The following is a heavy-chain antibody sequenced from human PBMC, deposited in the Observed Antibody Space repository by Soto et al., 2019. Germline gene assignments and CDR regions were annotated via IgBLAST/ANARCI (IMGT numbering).Heavy chain of an antibody. CDR1: GASIGSGDYY. D-gene: IGHD3-22*01. V-gene: IGHV4-31*02. J-gene: IGHJ5*02. Sequence: SETLSLTCTVPGASIGSGDYYWSWIHQHPGKGLEWIGYIYYSGGTYYNPSLKSRVTISVDTSKNQFSLELSSVTAADTAVYYCASIYDSSGYYYGNNWFDPWGQGTLVTVSS. CDR2: IYYSGGT. CDR3: ASIYDSSGYYYGNNWFDP.